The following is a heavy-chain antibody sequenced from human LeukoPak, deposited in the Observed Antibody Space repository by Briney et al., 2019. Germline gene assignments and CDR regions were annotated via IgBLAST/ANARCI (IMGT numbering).Heavy chain of an antibody. CDR2: IIPIFGTA. CDR3: AGEGCTNGVCPPSNPFDY. D-gene: IGHD2-8*01. CDR1: GGTFSSYA. Sequence: ASVKVSCKASGGTFSSYAISWVRQAPGQGLEWMGGIIPIFGTANYAQKFQGRVTITADKSTSTAYMELSSLRSEDTAVYYCAGEGCTNGVCPPSNPFDYWGQGTLVTVSS. V-gene: IGHV1-69*06. J-gene: IGHJ4*02.